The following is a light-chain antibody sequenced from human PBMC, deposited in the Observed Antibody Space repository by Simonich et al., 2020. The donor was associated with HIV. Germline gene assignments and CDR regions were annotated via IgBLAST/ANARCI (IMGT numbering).Light chain of an antibody. J-gene: IGKJ2*01. CDR2: KAS. CDR3: QQYNSYPYT. Sequence: DIQMTQYPSTLSASVGDRVTITCRASQSISTWLAWYQQKPGKAPKLLIYKASSVESGVPSRFSGSGSGTEFTLTISSLQPDDFATYYCQQYNSYPYTFGQGTKLEIK. CDR1: QSISTW. V-gene: IGKV1-5*03.